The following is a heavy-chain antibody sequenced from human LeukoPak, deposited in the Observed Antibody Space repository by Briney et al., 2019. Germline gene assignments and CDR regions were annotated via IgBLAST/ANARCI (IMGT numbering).Heavy chain of an antibody. V-gene: IGHV4-59*01. CDR2: IYNSGST. CDR1: GGSISSYH. D-gene: IGHD5-24*01. Sequence: SETLSLTCTVSGGSISSYHWTWIRQPPGEGLEWIGHIYNSGSTNYNPSLRGRVTISLETSKNQVSLKLSSVTAADTAMYYCARKDGDGWGQGTLVTVSS. CDR3: ARKDGDG. J-gene: IGHJ4*02.